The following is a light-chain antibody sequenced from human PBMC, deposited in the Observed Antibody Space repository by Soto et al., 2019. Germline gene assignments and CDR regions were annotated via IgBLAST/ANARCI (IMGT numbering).Light chain of an antibody. J-gene: IGKJ4*01. Sequence: EIVLTQSPATLSLSPGERATLSCRASQSISNFLAWYQQKPGQAPRLLIYDASRRATDIPDRFIGSGSGTHFTLTISSLEPEDFAVYYCHQRSNWPPFTFGGGTKVDIK. V-gene: IGKV3-11*01. CDR1: QSISNF. CDR2: DAS. CDR3: HQRSNWPPFT.